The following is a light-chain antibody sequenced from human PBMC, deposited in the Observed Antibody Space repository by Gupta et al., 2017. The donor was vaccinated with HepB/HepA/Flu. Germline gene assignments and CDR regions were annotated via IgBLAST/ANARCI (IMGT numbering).Light chain of an antibody. CDR3: SAWDSSLSAQV. J-gene: IGLJ2*01. V-gene: IGLV10-54*04. CDR1: SNNVGNQG. CDR2: KNN. Sequence: QAGLTQPPSVSKGLRQTATLTCPGNSNNVGNQGAAWLQQHQGHPPKLLSYKNNNRPSVISERFSASRSGNTASLTITGLQPEDEADYYCSAWDSSLSAQVFGGGTKLTVL.